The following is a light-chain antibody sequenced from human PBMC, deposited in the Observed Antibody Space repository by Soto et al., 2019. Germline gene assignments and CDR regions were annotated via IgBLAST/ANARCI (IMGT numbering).Light chain of an antibody. CDR1: SSNIGSNT. CDR2: SNN. V-gene: IGLV1-44*01. Sequence: QSVLTQPPSASGTPGQRVTISCSGSSSNIGSNTVNWYQQLPGTAPKPLIYSNNQRPSGVPDRFSGSKSGTSASLAISGLQSEDEADYYCAAWDDSLNGFYVFGTGTKV. CDR3: AAWDDSLNGFYV. J-gene: IGLJ1*01.